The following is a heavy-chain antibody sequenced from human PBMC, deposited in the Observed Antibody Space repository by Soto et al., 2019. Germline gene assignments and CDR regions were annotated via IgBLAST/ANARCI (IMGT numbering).Heavy chain of an antibody. CDR2: IYYSGST. V-gene: IGHV4-39*01. Sequence: SETLSLTCTVSGGPISSSSYYWGWIRQPPGKGLEWIGSIYYSGSTYYNPSLKSRVTISVDTSKNQFSLKLSSVTAADTAVYYCARRRSGSYYAYWGQGTLVTVSS. CDR3: ARRRSGSYYAY. D-gene: IGHD1-26*01. CDR1: GGPISSSSYY. J-gene: IGHJ4*02.